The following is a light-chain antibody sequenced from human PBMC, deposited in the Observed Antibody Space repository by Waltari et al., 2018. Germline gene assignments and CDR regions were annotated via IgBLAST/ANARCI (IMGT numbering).Light chain of an antibody. CDR1: QSISNW. Sequence: DIQMTQSPSTLSASVGDRVTITCRASQSISNWLDWYQQKPGKAPNLLIYDASSLESGVPSRFGGSGSGTEFTLTISSLQPDDFATYYCQQYNSYPLTFGGGTKVEIK. J-gene: IGKJ4*01. CDR3: QQYNSYPLT. V-gene: IGKV1-5*01. CDR2: DAS.